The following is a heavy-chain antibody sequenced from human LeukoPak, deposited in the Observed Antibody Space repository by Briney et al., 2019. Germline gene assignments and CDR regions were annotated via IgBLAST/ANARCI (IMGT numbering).Heavy chain of an antibody. CDR1: GGSISSGGYS. V-gene: IGHV4-30-2*01. CDR3: ARGWAAADLSIDY. J-gene: IGHJ4*02. CDR2: IYHSGST. D-gene: IGHD6-13*01. Sequence: SETLSLTSAVSGGSISSGGYSWSWIRQPPGKGLEWIGHIYHSGSTYYNPSLKSRVTISVDRSKNQFSLKLSSVTAADTAVYYCARGWAAADLSIDYWGQGTLVTVSS.